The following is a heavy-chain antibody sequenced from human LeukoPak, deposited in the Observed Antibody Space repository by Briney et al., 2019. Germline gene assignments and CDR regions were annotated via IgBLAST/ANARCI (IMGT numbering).Heavy chain of an antibody. Sequence: ASVKDSCKVSGYTLTELSMHWVRQAPGKGLEWMGGFDPEDGETIYAQKFQGRVTMTEDTSTDTAYMELSSLRSEDTAVYYCATLYYYDSSGYYGAHAFAIWGQGTMVTVSS. D-gene: IGHD3-22*01. CDR1: GYTLTELS. CDR3: ATLYYYDSSGYYGAHAFAI. V-gene: IGHV1-24*01. J-gene: IGHJ3*02. CDR2: FDPEDGET.